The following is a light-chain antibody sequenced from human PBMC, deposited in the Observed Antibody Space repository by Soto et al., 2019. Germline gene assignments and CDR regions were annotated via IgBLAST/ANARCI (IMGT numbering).Light chain of an antibody. Sequence: EVGMTRSPASLSASPGERVTLSCRASQNIRSSLAWYQQRPGQAPRLLIYDASTRAAGIPPRFSGGGSGTGFTFTISSLQPEDFATYYCQQYESLPLTFGQGTRLELK. CDR2: DAS. J-gene: IGKJ5*01. CDR1: QNIRSS. CDR3: QQYESLPLT. V-gene: IGKV3-15*01.